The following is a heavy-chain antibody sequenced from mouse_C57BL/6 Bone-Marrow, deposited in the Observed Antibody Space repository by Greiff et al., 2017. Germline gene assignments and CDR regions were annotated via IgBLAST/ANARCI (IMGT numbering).Heavy chain of an antibody. CDR1: GYTFTDYY. D-gene: IGHD1-1*01. V-gene: IGHV1-26*01. CDR3: ARDPTVVAKRYFDV. CDR2: INPNNGGT. Sequence: VQLQQSGPELGKPGASVKISCKASGYTFTDYYMNWVKQRHGKSLEWIGGINPNNGGTSYNQKFKGKATLTVDKSSSTAYMELRSLTSEDSAVYYCARDPTVVAKRYFDVWGTGTTVTVSS. J-gene: IGHJ1*03.